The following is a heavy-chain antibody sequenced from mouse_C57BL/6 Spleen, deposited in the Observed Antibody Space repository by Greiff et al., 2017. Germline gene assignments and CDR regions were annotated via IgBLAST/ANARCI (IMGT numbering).Heavy chain of an antibody. Sequence: QVQLQQSGAELVKPGASVKLSCKASGYTFTSYWMHWVKQRPGQGLEWIGMIHPNSGSTNYNEKFKSKATLTVDKSSSTAYMQLSSLPSEDSAVYSCARSGGNYEYFYGWGTGTTVTASS. D-gene: IGHD2-1*01. J-gene: IGHJ1*03. CDR2: IHPNSGST. CDR3: ARSGGNYEYFYG. CDR1: GYTFTSYW. V-gene: IGHV1-64*01.